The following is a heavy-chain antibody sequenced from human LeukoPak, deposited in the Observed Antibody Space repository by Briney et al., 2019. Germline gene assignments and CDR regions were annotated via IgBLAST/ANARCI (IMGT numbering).Heavy chain of an antibody. CDR1: GFTFSSYA. Sequence: GRSLRLSCAASGFTFSSYAMHWVRQAPGKGLEWVAVISYDGSNKYYADSVKGRFTISRDNSKNTLYLQMNSLRAEDTAVYYCARDPSNSSGWRTFFDYWGQGTLVTVSS. CDR3: ARDPSNSSGWRTFFDY. V-gene: IGHV3-30-3*01. J-gene: IGHJ4*02. D-gene: IGHD6-19*01. CDR2: ISYDGSNK.